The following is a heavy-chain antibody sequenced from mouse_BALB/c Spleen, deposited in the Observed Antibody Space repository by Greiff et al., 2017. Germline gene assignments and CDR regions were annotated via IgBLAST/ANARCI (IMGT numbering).Heavy chain of an antibody. CDR3: ARSYDYDNYAMDY. V-gene: IGHV3-2*02. CDR1: GYSITSDYA. CDR2: ISYSGST. J-gene: IGHJ4*01. D-gene: IGHD2-4*01. Sequence: EVKLQESGPGLVKPSQSLSLTCTVTGYSITSDYAWNWIRQFPGNKLEWMGYISYSGSTSYNPSLKSRISITRDTSKNQFFLQLNSVTTEDTATYYCARSYDYDNYAMDYWGQGTSVTVSS.